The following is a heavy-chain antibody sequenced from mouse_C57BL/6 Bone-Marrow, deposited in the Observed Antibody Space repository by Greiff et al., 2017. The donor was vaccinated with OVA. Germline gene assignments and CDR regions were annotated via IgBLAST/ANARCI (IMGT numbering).Heavy chain of an antibody. D-gene: IGHD2-1*01. Sequence: QVQLKESGAELARPGASVKLSCKASGYTFTSYGISWVKQRSGQGLEWIGEIYPRSGNTYYNEKFKGKATLTADKASSTAYMELSNLTSEDSAVYVCARENYYCNPYWGRGTTLTVTA. CDR3: ARENYYCNPY. J-gene: IGHJ2*01. CDR2: IYPRSGNT. V-gene: IGHV1-81*01. CDR1: GYTFTSYG.